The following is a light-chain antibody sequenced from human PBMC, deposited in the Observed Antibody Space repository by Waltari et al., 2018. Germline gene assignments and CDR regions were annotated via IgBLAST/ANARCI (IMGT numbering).Light chain of an antibody. J-gene: IGKJ1*01. CDR1: QSVSRA. CDR3: QHYVRLPAT. V-gene: IGKV3-20*01. Sequence: EIVLTQSPGTLSLSPGERATLSCRASQSVSRALAWYQQKPGQATRLLIYGGTRATGIPDRFSGSGSGTDFSLTISRLEPEDFAVYYCQHYVRLPATFGQGTKVEIK. CDR2: GGT.